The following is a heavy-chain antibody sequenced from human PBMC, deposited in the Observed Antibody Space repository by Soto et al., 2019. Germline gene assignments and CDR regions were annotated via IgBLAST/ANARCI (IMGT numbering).Heavy chain of an antibody. J-gene: IGHJ4*02. CDR1: GGSISSGGYY. D-gene: IGHD4-17*01. CDR2: IYYSGST. CDR3: ARDLEDDYGDHTLDY. V-gene: IGHV4-31*03. Sequence: QVQLQESGPGLVKPSQTLSLTCTVSGGSISSGGYYWSWIRQHPGKGLEWIGYIYYSGSTYYNPSLKSRVTISVDTSKNQFSLKLSSVTAEDTAVYYCARDLEDDYGDHTLDYWGQGTLVTVSS.